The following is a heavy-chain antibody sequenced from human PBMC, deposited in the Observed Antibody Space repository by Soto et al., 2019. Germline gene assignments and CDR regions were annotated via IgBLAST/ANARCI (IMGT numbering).Heavy chain of an antibody. CDR3: AKDAHSSGWYVGFRYYYYGMDV. CDR1: GFTLSSYA. Sequence: GGSLRLSCAASGFTLSSYAMSWVRQAPGKGLEWVSAISGSGGSTYYADSVKGRFTISRDNSKNTLYLQMNSLRAEDTAVYYCAKDAHSSGWYVGFRYYYYGMDVWGQGTTVTVSS. CDR2: ISGSGGST. J-gene: IGHJ6*02. D-gene: IGHD6-19*01. V-gene: IGHV3-23*01.